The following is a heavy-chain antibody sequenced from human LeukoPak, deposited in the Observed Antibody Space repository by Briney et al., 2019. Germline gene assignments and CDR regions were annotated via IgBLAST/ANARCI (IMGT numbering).Heavy chain of an antibody. CDR3: ATVFEDGGCSYVPDAFDI. J-gene: IGHJ3*02. CDR2: IYYSGST. Sequence: PSETLSLTCAVSGGSISSSSYYWGWIRQPPGKGLEWIGSIYYSGSTYYNPSLKSRVTISVDTSKNQFSLKLSSVTAADTAVYYCATVFEDGGCSYVPDAFDIWGQGTMVTVSS. CDR1: GGSISSSSYY. D-gene: IGHD5-18*01. V-gene: IGHV4-39*01.